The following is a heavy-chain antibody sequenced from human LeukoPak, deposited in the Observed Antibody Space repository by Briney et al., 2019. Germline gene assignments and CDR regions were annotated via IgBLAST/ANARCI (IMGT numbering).Heavy chain of an antibody. J-gene: IGHJ4*02. CDR3: ARDAGDTAMVLDY. CDR1: GFTFSSYS. CDR2: ISSSSSTI. V-gene: IGHV3-48*04. Sequence: GGSLRLSCAASGFTFSSYSMNWVRQAPGKGLEWVSFISSSSSTIYYADSVKGRFTISRDNAKNSLYLQMNSLRAEDTAVYYCARDAGDTAMVLDYWGQGTLVTVSS. D-gene: IGHD5-18*01.